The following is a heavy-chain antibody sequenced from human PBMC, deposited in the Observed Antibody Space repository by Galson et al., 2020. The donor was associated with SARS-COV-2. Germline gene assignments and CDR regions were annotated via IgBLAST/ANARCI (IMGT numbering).Heavy chain of an antibody. CDR3: ARADSSSWYVFKY. J-gene: IGHJ4*02. Sequence: ASVKVSCKASGYSFTTYGISWVRQAPGQGLEWMGWTNTYNGDTKYPQKVQVRVNMTTDTSTSTVYMELRSLRSDDTAVYYCARADSSSWYVFKYWGQGTLVTVSS. D-gene: IGHD6-13*01. CDR2: TNTYNGDT. CDR1: GYSFTTYG. V-gene: IGHV1-18*01.